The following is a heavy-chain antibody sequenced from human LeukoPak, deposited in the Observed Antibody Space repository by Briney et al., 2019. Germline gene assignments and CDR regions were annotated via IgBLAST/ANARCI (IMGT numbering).Heavy chain of an antibody. CDR3: ARGSGWYRDAFDI. CDR1: GGSISSYY. V-gene: IGHV4-59*01. D-gene: IGHD6-19*01. Sequence: PSETLSLTCTVSGGSISSYYWSWIRQPPGKGLEWIGYIYYSGSTNYNPSLKSRVTISVDTSKNQFSLKLSSVTAADTAVYYCARGSGWYRDAFDIWGRGTMVTVSS. J-gene: IGHJ3*02. CDR2: IYYSGST.